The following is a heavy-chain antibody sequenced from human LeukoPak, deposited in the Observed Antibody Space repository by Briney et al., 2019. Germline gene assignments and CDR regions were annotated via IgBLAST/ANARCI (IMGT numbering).Heavy chain of an antibody. D-gene: IGHD2-8*01. CDR3: ASFVGYCTNGVCYYNDY. V-gene: IGHV4-59*08. CDR2: IYYSGST. CDR1: GGSISSYY. J-gene: IGHJ4*02. Sequence: KPSETPSLTCTVPGGSISSYYWSWIRQPPGKGLEWIGYIYYSGSTNYNPSLKSRVTISVDTSKNQFSLKLSSVTAADTAVYYCASFVGYCTNGVCYYNDYWGQGTLVTVSS.